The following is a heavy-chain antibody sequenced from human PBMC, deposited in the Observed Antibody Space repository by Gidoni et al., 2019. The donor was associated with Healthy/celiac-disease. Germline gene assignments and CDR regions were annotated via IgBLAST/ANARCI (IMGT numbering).Heavy chain of an antibody. CDR1: GGSISSSRYY. CDR3: ARYCSSTSCYDNWFDP. Sequence: QLQLQESGPGLVKPSETLSLTCTVSGGSISSSRYYWGWIRQPPGKGLEGFGSIYYSGSTYYNPSLKSRVTISVDTSKNQFSLKLSSVTAADTAVYYCARYCSSTSCYDNWFDPWGQGTLVTVSS. J-gene: IGHJ5*02. D-gene: IGHD2-2*01. CDR2: IYYSGST. V-gene: IGHV4-39*01.